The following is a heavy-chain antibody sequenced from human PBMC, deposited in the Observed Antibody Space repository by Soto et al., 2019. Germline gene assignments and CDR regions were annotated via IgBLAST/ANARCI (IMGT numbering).Heavy chain of an antibody. CDR1: GYTFTTYA. CDR3: ARSLLQIYGMDV. Sequence: ASXKVSCKASGYTFTTYAMHWVRQAPGQRLEWMGWINAGNGNTKYSQKFQGRVTITRDTSASTAYMELSSLRSEDTAVYYCARSLLQIYGMDVWGQGTTVTVSS. CDR2: INAGNGNT. V-gene: IGHV1-3*01. J-gene: IGHJ6*02.